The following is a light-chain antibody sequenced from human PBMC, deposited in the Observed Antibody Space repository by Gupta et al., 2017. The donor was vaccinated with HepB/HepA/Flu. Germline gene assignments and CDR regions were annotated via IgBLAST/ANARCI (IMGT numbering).Light chain of an antibody. CDR1: QSVSYNY. V-gene: IGKV3-20*01. J-gene: IGKJ1*01. CDR2: AAS. CDR3: QQDGSSPRT. Sequence: EIVLTQSPGTLSLSPGERATVSCRASQSVSYNYVAWYQQKPGQAPRLLIFAASTRAPGIPDRFSGSGSGTDFTLTISRLEPEDFAVYSCQQDGSSPRTFGQGTKVKIK.